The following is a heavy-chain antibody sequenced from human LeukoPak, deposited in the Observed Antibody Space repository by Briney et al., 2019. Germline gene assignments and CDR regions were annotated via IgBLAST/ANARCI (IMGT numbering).Heavy chain of an antibody. CDR3: ASGGQIWIS. Sequence: PGGSLRLSCAVSGFAFSSYWMSWVRQASGKGLEWVANIKQDGSEKNYVDSVKGRFTISRDNAKNSLYLQMNSLRAEDTAVYYCASGGQIWISWGQGTLVTVSS. V-gene: IGHV3-7*01. CDR2: IKQDGSEK. CDR1: GFAFSSYW. J-gene: IGHJ5*02. D-gene: IGHD5-18*01.